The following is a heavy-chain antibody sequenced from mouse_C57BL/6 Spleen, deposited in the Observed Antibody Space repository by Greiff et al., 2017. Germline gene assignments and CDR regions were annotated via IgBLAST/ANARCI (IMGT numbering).Heavy chain of an antibody. CDR2: INPNNGGT. CDR3: ARSPYDGYYVRYFDV. CDR1: GYTFTDYY. J-gene: IGHJ1*03. Sequence: EVQLQQSGPELVKPGASVKISCKASGYTFTDYYMNWVKQSHGKSLEWIGDINPNNGGTSYNQKFKGKATLTVDKSSSTAYMELRSLTSEDSAVYYCARSPYDGYYVRYFDVWGTGTTVTVSS. V-gene: IGHV1-26*01. D-gene: IGHD2-3*01.